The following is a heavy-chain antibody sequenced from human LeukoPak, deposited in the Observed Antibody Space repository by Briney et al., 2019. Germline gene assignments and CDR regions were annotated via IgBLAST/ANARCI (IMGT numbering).Heavy chain of an antibody. CDR1: GGSFSGYY. CDR3: ARGSPRSARSPAHVVVVAATFDY. CDR2: INHSGST. D-gene: IGHD2-15*01. Sequence: SETLSLACAVYGGSFSGYYWSWIRQPPGKGLEWIGEINHSGSTNYNPSLKSRVTISVDTSKNQFSLKLSSVTAADTAVYYCARGSPRSARSPAHVVVVAATFDYWGQGTLVTVSS. V-gene: IGHV4-34*01. J-gene: IGHJ4*02.